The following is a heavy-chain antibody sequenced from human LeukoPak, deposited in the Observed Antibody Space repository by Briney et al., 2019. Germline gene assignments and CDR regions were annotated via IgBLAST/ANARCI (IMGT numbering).Heavy chain of an antibody. J-gene: IGHJ5*02. CDR3: ARDHETFLEWLFPRWFDP. V-gene: IGHV1-69*04. CDR2: LIPIFGIA. Sequence: ASVKVSCKASGGTFSSYAISWVRQAPGQGLEWMGRLIPIFGIANYAQKFQGRVTITADKSTSTAYMELSSLRSEDTAVYYCARDHETFLEWLFPRWFDPWGQGTLVTVSS. CDR1: GGTFSSYA. D-gene: IGHD3-3*02.